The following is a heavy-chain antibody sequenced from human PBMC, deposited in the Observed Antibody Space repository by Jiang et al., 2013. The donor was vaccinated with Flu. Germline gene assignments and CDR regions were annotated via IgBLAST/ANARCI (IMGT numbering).Heavy chain of an antibody. V-gene: IGHV1-8*01. CDR3: ATDLLYGDYEDWFDP. CDR1: GYTLTELS. D-gene: IGHD4-17*01. Sequence: SGAEVKKPGASVKVSCKVSGYTLTELSMHWVRQATGQGLEWMGWMNPNSGNTGYAQKFQGRVTMTRNTSISTAYMELSSLRSEDTAVYYCATDLLYGDYEDWFDPWGQGTLVTVSS. J-gene: IGHJ5*02. CDR2: MNPNSGNT.